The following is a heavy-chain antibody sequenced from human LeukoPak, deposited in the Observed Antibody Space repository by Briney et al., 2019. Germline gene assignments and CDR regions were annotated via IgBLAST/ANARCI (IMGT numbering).Heavy chain of an antibody. Sequence: GGSLRLSCAASGFTFSSYAMSWVRQAPGKGLEWVSAISGSGGSIYYADSVKGRFTISRDNSKNTLYLQMNSLRAEDTAVYYCAKKDGGSGSYGFDYWGQGTLVTVSS. CDR1: GFTFSSYA. CDR2: ISGSGGSI. V-gene: IGHV3-23*01. J-gene: IGHJ4*02. D-gene: IGHD3-10*01. CDR3: AKKDGGSGSYGFDY.